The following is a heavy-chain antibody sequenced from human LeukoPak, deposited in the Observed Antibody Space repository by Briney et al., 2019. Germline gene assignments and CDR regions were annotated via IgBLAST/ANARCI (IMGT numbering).Heavy chain of an antibody. CDR1: GFTFDDYA. CDR3: AELGITMIGGV. D-gene: IGHD3-10*02. CDR2: ISSSGSTI. V-gene: IGHV3-48*03. J-gene: IGHJ6*04. Sequence: GGSLRLSCAAYGFTFDDYAMHWVRQAPGKGLEWVSYISSSGSTIYYADSVKGRFTISRDNAKNSLYLQMNSLRAEDTAVYYCAELGITMIGGVWGKGTTVTISS.